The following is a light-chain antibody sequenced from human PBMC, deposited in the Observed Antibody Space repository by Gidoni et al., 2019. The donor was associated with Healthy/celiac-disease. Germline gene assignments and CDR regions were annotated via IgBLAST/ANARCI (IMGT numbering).Light chain of an antibody. CDR3: CSYAGSYTLV. V-gene: IGLV2-11*01. Sequence: QFALTQLRSVSGSPGQSVTISCTGPSSDVGGYDYVSWYQQHPGKAPKLMLYDVSNRPSGVPARFSGSKSGNTASLTISGLQAEDEADYYCCSYAGSYTLVFGGGTKLTVL. CDR2: DVS. CDR1: SSDVGGYDY. J-gene: IGLJ2*01.